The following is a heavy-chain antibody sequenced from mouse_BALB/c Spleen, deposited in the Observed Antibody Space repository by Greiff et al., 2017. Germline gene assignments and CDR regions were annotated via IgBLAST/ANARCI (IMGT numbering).Heavy chain of an antibody. D-gene: IGHD3-3*01. CDR2: ISSGGSYT. CDR1: GFTFSSYT. V-gene: IGHV5-6-4*01. CDR3: TRDRGYDAMDY. Sequence: EVQLQQSGGGLVQPGGSLKLSCAASGFTFSSYTMSWVRQTPEKRLEWVATISSGGSYTYYPDSVKGRFTISRDNAKNTLYLQMSSLKSEDTAMYYCTRDRGYDAMDYWGQGTSVTVSS. J-gene: IGHJ4*01.